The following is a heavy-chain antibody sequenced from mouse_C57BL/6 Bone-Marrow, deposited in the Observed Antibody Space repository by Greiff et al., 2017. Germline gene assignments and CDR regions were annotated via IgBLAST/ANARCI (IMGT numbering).Heavy chain of an antibody. CDR1: GFNIKDDY. Sequence: QLQQSGAELVRPGASVKLSCTASGFNIKDDYMHWVKQRPEQGLEWIGWIDPENGDTEYASKFQGKATITADTSSNTAYLQLSSLTSEDTAVYYCTTGSNGDWGQGTTLTVSS. CDR2: IDPENGDT. D-gene: IGHD2-5*01. CDR3: TTGSNGD. V-gene: IGHV14-4*01. J-gene: IGHJ2*01.